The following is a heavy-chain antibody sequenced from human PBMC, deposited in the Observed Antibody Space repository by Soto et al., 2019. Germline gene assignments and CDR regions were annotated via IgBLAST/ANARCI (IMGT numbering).Heavy chain of an antibody. CDR2: INPHSGAT. D-gene: IGHD3-10*01. Sequence: QVILVQSGAEVQKPGASLTVSCKASGYIFSANYIHWVRQAHVQGLEWLGWINPHSGATTYEQKLLGRVTMIAETSASTADMDLARLKSDDTTVYYGVRAHALGFSNWFDPWGRGTLVTVSS. J-gene: IGHJ5*02. CDR3: VRAHALGFSNWFDP. CDR1: GYIFSANY. V-gene: IGHV1-2*02.